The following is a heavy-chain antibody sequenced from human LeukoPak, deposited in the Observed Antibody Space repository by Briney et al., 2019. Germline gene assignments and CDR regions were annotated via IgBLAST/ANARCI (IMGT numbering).Heavy chain of an antibody. CDR3: AGGPYYYDSSGPIDY. CDR2: INHSGST. J-gene: IGHJ4*02. D-gene: IGHD3-22*01. CDR1: GFTFSNYY. Sequence: GSLRLSCAVSGFTFSNYYMSWIRQPPGKGLEWIGEINHSGSTNYNPSLKSRVTISVDTSKNQFSLKLSSVTAADTAVYYCAGGPYYYDSSGPIDYWGQGTLVTVSS. V-gene: IGHV4-34*01.